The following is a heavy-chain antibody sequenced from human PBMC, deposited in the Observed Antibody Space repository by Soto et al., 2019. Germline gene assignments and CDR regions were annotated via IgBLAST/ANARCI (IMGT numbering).Heavy chain of an antibody. V-gene: IGHV4-4*02. CDR2: INHSGST. CDR3: GTTFYNNPRFDI. D-gene: IGHD1-1*01. J-gene: IGHJ3*02. CDR1: GYSVISNSW. Sequence: PSETLSLTCAVSGYSVISNSWWGWVRQSPGKGVEWIAYINHSGSTNYNPSLKSRVTLSVDTSKNQFSLRLTSATAADTVMYYCGTTFYNNPRFDIWGQGTMVTVSS.